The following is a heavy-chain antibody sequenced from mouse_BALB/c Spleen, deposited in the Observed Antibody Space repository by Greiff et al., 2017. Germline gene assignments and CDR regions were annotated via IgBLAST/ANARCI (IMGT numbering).Heavy chain of an antibody. CDR2: ISYDGSN. Sequence: VQLQQSGPGLVKPSQSLSLTCSVTGYSITSCYYWYWIRQFPGNTLEWMGYISYDGSNNYNPSLKNRISITRDTSKNQFFLKLNSVTTEDTATYYCASSTMISYWYFDVWGAGTTVTVSS. J-gene: IGHJ1*01. CDR3: ASSTMISYWYFDV. V-gene: IGHV3-6*02. CDR1: GYSITSCYY. D-gene: IGHD2-4*01.